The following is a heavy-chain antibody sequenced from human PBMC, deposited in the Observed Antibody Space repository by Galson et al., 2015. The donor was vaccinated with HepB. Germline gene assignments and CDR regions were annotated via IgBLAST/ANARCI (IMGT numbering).Heavy chain of an antibody. Sequence: SLRLSCAASGFTFGDYAMSWVRQAPGKGLEWVGFIRSKAYGGTTEYAASVKGRFTISRDDSKSIAYLQMNSLKTEDTAVYYCTRVQWPRASRDLRDFDYWGQGTLVTVSS. CDR2: IRSKAYGGTT. CDR1: GFTFGDYA. CDR3: TRVQWPRASRDLRDFDY. J-gene: IGHJ4*02. D-gene: IGHD6-19*01. V-gene: IGHV3-49*04.